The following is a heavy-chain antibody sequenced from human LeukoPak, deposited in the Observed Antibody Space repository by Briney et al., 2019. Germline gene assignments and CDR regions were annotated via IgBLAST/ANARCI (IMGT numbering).Heavy chain of an antibody. D-gene: IGHD3-10*01. Sequence: KPSGTLSLTCTVSGGSISSYYWSWIRQPPGKGLEWIGYIYYSGSTNYNPSLKSRVTISVDTSKNQFSLKLSSVTAADTAVYYCARERGGSGYWGQGTLVTVSS. CDR1: GGSISSYY. CDR3: ARERGGSGY. V-gene: IGHV4-59*01. J-gene: IGHJ4*02. CDR2: IYYSGST.